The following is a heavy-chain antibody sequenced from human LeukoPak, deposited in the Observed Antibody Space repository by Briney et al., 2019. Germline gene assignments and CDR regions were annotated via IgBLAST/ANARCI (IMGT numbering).Heavy chain of an antibody. CDR3: AKDLRGYGTYYFDY. V-gene: IGHV3-23*01. Sequence: PGGSLRLSCAASGFTFSSYAMSWVRQAPGKGPEWVSAISGSGGSTYYADSVKGRFTISRDNSKNTLYLQMNSLRAEDTAVYYCAKDLRGYGTYYFDYWGQGTLVTVSS. D-gene: IGHD4-17*01. CDR1: GFTFSSYA. J-gene: IGHJ4*02. CDR2: ISGSGGST.